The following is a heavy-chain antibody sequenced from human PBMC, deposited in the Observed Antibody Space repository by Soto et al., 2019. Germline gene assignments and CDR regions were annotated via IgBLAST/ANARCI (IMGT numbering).Heavy chain of an antibody. J-gene: IGHJ6*02. CDR1: GYAFTSYY. V-gene: IGHV1-46*01. D-gene: IGHD3-22*01. Sequence: GASVKVSCEASGYAFTSYYMHWVRQTTGQELEWPGIINPSGGSTSYAQKFQGRVTMTRDTSTSTVYMELSSLRSEDTAVYYCARDNGYYDSSGYYYYYYGMDVWGQGTTVTVSS. CDR3: ARDNGYYDSSGYYYYYYGMDV. CDR2: INPSGGST.